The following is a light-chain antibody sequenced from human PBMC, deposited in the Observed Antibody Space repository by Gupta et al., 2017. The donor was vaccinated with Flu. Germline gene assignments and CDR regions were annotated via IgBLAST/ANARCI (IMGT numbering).Light chain of an antibody. Sequence: STLSASVGDRVTITCRASQSINNWLAWYKQKPGKAPKLLIYKASSLQSGVPSRFSGSGYGTEFSLTISSRQPDDFALYYCHQYNSYSPDTFGQGTKLEIK. J-gene: IGKJ2*01. V-gene: IGKV1-5*03. CDR2: KAS. CDR1: QSINNW. CDR3: HQYNSYSPDT.